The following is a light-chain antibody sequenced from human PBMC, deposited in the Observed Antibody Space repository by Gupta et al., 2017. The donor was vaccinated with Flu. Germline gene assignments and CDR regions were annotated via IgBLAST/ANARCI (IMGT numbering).Light chain of an antibody. V-gene: IGLV3-21*02. J-gene: IGLJ3*02. CDR3: QVWHISSDHLRV. CDR2: DDS. CDR1: NLGTKS. Sequence: SSLPTPPPSVSVAPGPTAHITCGGGNLGTKSVDWYEQKPGQAPVLVVFDDSDRRSGIPEGFSGSNSGNTATLTISKVEAGDEAEYYCQVWHISSDHLRVFGGGTKLTVL.